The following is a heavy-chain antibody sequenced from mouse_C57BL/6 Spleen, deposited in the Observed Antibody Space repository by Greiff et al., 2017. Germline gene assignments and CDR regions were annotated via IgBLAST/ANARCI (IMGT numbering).Heavy chain of an antibody. Sequence: QVQLKESGAELVKPGASVKISCKASGYAFSSYWMNWVKQRPGKGLEWIGQIYPGDGDTNYNGKFKGKATLTADKSSSTAYMQLSSLTSEDSAVYFCARSMGYDGYSAWFAYWGQGTLVTVSA. CDR1: GYAFSSYW. V-gene: IGHV1-80*01. CDR2: IYPGDGDT. J-gene: IGHJ3*01. D-gene: IGHD2-3*01. CDR3: ARSMGYDGYSAWFAY.